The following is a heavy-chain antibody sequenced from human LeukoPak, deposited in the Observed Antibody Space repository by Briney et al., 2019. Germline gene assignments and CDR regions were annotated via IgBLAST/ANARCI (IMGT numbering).Heavy chain of an antibody. CDR3: ARFSGAISDAFDI. D-gene: IGHD3-3*02. J-gene: IGHJ3*02. CDR2: IIPIFGTA. CDR1: GYTFTSYG. Sequence: SVKVSCKASGYTFTSYGISWVRQAPGQGLEWMGGIIPIFGTANYAQKFQGRVTITADKSTSTAYMELSSLRSEDTAVYYCARFSGAISDAFDIWGQGTMVTVSS. V-gene: IGHV1-69*06.